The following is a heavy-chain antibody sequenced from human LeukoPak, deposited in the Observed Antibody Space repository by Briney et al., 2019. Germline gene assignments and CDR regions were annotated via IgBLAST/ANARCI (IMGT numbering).Heavy chain of an antibody. D-gene: IGHD6-13*01. CDR2: IIPIFGTA. J-gene: IGHJ3*02. CDR1: GGTFSSYA. Sequence: WASVKVSCKASGGTFSSYAISWVRQAPGQGLEWMGGIIPIFGTANYAQKFQGRVTITTDESTSTAYMELSSLRSEDTAVYYCASNRTAAAPKGAFDIWGQGTMVTVSS. V-gene: IGHV1-69*05. CDR3: ASNRTAAAPKGAFDI.